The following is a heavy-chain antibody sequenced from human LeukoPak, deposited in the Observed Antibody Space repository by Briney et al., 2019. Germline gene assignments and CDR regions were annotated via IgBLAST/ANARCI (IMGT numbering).Heavy chain of an antibody. V-gene: IGHV3-30*03. CDR1: GFTFSSYG. Sequence: GRSLRLSCAASGFTFSSYGMHWVRQAPGKGLEWVAVISYDGSNKYYADSVKGRFTISRDNSKNTLYLQMNSLRAEDTAVYYCARGRGWYFDLWGRGTLVTVSS. D-gene: IGHD3-10*01. J-gene: IGHJ2*01. CDR3: ARGRGWYFDL. CDR2: ISYDGSNK.